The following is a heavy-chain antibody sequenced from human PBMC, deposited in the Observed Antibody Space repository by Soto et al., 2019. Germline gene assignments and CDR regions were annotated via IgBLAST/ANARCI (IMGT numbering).Heavy chain of an antibody. D-gene: IGHD3-10*01. CDR2: IYYSGST. Sequence: SETLSLTCTVSGGSISSGGYYWSWIRRHPGKGLEWIGYIYYSGSTYYNPSLKSRVTISVDTSKNQFSLKLSSVTAADTAVYYCARDRSGYYGSGSYYPFDYWGQGTLVTVSS. CDR3: ARDRSGYYGSGSYYPFDY. V-gene: IGHV4-31*03. J-gene: IGHJ4*02. CDR1: GGSISSGGYY.